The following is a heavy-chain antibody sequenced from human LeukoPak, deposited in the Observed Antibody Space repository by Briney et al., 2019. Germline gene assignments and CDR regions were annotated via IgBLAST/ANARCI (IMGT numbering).Heavy chain of an antibody. J-gene: IGHJ4*02. CDR3: VRGLGDY. CDR2: IDIDGRII. CDR1: GFTLSTYW. Sequence: GGSLRLSCAASGFTLSTYWMHWVRQGPGKALVWVARIDIDGRIITHADSVEGRFTISRDNAKNTVYLQMNDLRDEDTATYYCVRGLGDYWGQGTPVTVSS. D-gene: IGHD3-16*01. V-gene: IGHV3-74*03.